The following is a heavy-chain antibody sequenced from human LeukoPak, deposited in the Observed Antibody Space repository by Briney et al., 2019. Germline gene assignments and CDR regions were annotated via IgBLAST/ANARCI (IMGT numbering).Heavy chain of an antibody. Sequence: ASVTVSFKASGYTFTGQDMHWVRQAPGQGFERMGWINPNTGATKYAQKFQGRVTMTRDTTINTAYMELTSLTSDDTAVYYCASYPRYSSSPPFDYWGQGTMVTVSP. D-gene: IGHD6-6*01. J-gene: IGHJ4*02. CDR3: ASYPRYSSSPPFDY. CDR2: INPNTGAT. CDR1: GYTFTGQD. V-gene: IGHV1-2*02.